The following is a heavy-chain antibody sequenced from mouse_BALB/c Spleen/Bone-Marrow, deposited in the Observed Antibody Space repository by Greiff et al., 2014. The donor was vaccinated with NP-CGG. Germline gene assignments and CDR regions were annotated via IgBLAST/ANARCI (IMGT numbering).Heavy chain of an antibody. Sequence: QVQLQQSGAELARPGAPVKLSCKASGYTFTDYYINWVKQRTGQGLEWIGEIYPGSGNTYYNEKFKGKATLTADKSSSTAYMQLSSLTSEDSAVYFCARREYGNGGFAYWGQGTLVTVSA. J-gene: IGHJ3*01. D-gene: IGHD2-10*02. CDR1: GYTFTDYY. V-gene: IGHV1-77*01. CDR3: ARREYGNGGFAY. CDR2: IYPGSGNT.